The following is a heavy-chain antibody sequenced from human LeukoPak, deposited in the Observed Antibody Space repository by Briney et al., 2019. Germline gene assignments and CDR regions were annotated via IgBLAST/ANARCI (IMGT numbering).Heavy chain of an antibody. CDR1: GGSTRSGRHH. J-gene: IGHJ6*03. V-gene: IGHV4-39*07. CDR3: ARDLGGYPFFMDV. D-gene: IGHD2-15*01. CDR2: LDESGRP. Sequence: SETLSLTCSVSGGSTRSGRHHWAWVRQPPGKGLEFIGSLDESGRPYYNAPLKSRVTISEDSSGKQFSLNLSSVTAADTAVYYCARDLGGYPFFMDVWGSGTTVIVSS.